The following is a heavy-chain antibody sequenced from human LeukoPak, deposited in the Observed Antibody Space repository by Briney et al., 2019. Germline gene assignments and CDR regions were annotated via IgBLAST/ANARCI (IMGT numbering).Heavy chain of an antibody. CDR3: ARGQTFYGMDV. CDR2: IYTSGST. CDR1: GGSISSGSYY. J-gene: IGHJ6*04. V-gene: IGHV4-61*02. Sequence: SQTLSLTCTVSGGSISSGSYYWSWIRQPAGKGLEWIGRIYTSGSTSYNPSLKSRVTISVDTSKNQFFLKLSSVTAADTAVYYCARGQTFYGMDVWGKGTTVTVSS.